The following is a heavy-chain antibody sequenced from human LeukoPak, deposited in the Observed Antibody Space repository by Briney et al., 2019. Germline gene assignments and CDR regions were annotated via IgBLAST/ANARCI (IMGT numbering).Heavy chain of an antibody. CDR1: GYTFTSYD. CDR2: INPNSGNT. Sequence: ASVKVSCKASGYTFTSYDINWVRQATGQGLEWMGWINPNSGNTGYAQKFQGRVTMTRNTSISTAYMELSSLRSEDTAVYYCARMWPGSWTQPVDYWGQGTLVTVSS. D-gene: IGHD6-13*01. CDR3: ARMWPGSWTQPVDY. V-gene: IGHV1-8*01. J-gene: IGHJ4*02.